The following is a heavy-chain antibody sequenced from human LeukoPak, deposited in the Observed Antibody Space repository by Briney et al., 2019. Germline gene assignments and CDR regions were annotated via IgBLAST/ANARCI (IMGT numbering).Heavy chain of an antibody. D-gene: IGHD3-10*01. CDR1: GGSISSGDYY. Sequence: SETLSLTCTVSGGSISSGDYYWSWLRQPPGKGLEWIGYIYYSGSTYYNPSLKSRVTISVDTSKNQFSLKLSSVTAADTAVYYCARVEIGIGALFDYWGQGTLVTVSS. V-gene: IGHV4-30-4*01. CDR2: IYYSGST. CDR3: ARVEIGIGALFDY. J-gene: IGHJ4*02.